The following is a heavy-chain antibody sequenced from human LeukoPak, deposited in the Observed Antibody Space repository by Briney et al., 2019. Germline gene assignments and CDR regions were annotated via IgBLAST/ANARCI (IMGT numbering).Heavy chain of an antibody. Sequence: GESLKISCKASGYSFTDYWIGWVRQMPGKGPEFMGIMFPRDSDVRYSPSFQGLVTISADKSTSTAYLQWSSLKASDSAMYYCARHVAYRRWYHFDHWGQGALVTVSS. CDR3: ARHVAYRRWYHFDH. CDR1: GYSFTDYW. V-gene: IGHV5-51*01. J-gene: IGHJ4*02. CDR2: MFPRDSDV. D-gene: IGHD6-13*01.